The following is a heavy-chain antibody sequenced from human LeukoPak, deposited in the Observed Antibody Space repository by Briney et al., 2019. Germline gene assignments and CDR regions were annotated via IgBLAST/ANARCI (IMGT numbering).Heavy chain of an antibody. Sequence: GSLRLSCAASGFTFSSYSMNWVRQAPGKGLEWVSSISSSSSYIYYADSVKGRFTISRDNSKNTLYLQMNSLRAEDTAVYYCAKDQRRGKRVDYWGQGTLVTVSS. CDR3: AKDQRRGKRVDY. CDR2: ISSSSSYI. CDR1: GFTFSSYS. D-gene: IGHD3-10*01. J-gene: IGHJ4*02. V-gene: IGHV3-21*01.